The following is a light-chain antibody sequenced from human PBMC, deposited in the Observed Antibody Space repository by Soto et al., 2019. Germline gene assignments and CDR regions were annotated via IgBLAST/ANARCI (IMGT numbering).Light chain of an antibody. CDR3: HQYHTYPYT. CDR2: KAS. CDR1: QSISNW. V-gene: IGKV1-5*03. Sequence: DIQMTQSPSTLSASVGDRVTMTCRASQSISNWLAWYQQISGKAPRLLIYKASDLESGVPSRFSGSGSGTEFTLTISRLQPDDFATYYCHQYHTYPYTFGQGTKLDIK. J-gene: IGKJ2*01.